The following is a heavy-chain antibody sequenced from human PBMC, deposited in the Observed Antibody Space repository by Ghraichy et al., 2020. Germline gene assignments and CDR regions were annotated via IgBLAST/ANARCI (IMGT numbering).Heavy chain of an antibody. Sequence: GGSLRLSCAASGFTFSSYSMNWVRQAPGKGLEWVSSISSSSSYIYYADSVKGRFTISRDNAKNSLYLQMNSLRAEDTAVYYCASSLRITMIVVALGDAFDIWGQGTMVTVSS. CDR3: ASSLRITMIVVALGDAFDI. CDR2: ISSSSSYI. J-gene: IGHJ3*02. CDR1: GFTFSSYS. D-gene: IGHD3-22*01. V-gene: IGHV3-21*01.